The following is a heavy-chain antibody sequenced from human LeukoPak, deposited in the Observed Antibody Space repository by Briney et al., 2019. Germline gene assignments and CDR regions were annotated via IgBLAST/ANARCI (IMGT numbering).Heavy chain of an antibody. V-gene: IGHV3-23*01. CDR1: RFTFSSYA. Sequence: GGSLRLSCAASRFTFSSYAMSWVRQAPGKGLEWVSGISGSGGSTDYADSVKGRFTISRDNSKNTLYLEVISLTAEDTAVYYCAKDDAWLRFGEWSQGTLVTVSS. J-gene: IGHJ4*02. CDR2: ISGSGGST. CDR3: AKDDAWLRFGE. D-gene: IGHD3-10*01.